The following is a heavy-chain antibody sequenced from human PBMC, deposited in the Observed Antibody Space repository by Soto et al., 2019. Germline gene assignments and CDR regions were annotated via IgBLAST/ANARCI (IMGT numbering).Heavy chain of an antibody. Sequence: SVKVSCKASGYTFTNYAIHWVRQAPGQGLEWMGGIIPIFGTANYAQKFQGRVTITADESTSTAYMELSSLRSEDTAVYYCARVEHIVVVTATYGWFDPWGQGTLVTVSS. D-gene: IGHD2-21*02. V-gene: IGHV1-69*13. CDR3: ARVEHIVVVTATYGWFDP. CDR1: GYTFTNYA. CDR2: IIPIFGTA. J-gene: IGHJ5*02.